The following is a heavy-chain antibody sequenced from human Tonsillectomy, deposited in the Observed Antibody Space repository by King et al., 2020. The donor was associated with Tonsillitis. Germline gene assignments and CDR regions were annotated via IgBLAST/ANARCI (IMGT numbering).Heavy chain of an antibody. CDR3: ASKNISSRPDSFDP. CDR2: IIPIFGTA. J-gene: IGHJ5*02. V-gene: IGHV1-69*01. Sequence: QLVQSGAEVKKPGSSVKVSCKASGGTFSSYAINWVRQAPGQGLEWMGGIIPIFGTANYAQTFQGRVTITADESTSTAYMELSSLRSENTAVYYCASKNISSRPDSFDPWGQGALVTVSS. CDR1: GGTFSSYA. D-gene: IGHD6-6*01.